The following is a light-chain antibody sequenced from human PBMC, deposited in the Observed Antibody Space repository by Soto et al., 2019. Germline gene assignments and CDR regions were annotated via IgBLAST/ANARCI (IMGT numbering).Light chain of an antibody. CDR2: EVT. CDR1: SSDVGAYKY. V-gene: IGLV2-8*01. J-gene: IGLJ3*02. CDR3: TSYVGNDIWV. Sequence: QSALTQPPSASGSPGQSVTISCTGTSSDVGAYKYVSWYQQYPGKAPKLMIYEVTKRPSGVPDRFSGSQSGNTASLTVSGLQAEDEDDYYCTSYVGNDIWVFGGGTKLTVL.